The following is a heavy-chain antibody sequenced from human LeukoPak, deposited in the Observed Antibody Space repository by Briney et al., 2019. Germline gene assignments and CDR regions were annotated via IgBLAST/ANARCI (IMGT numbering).Heavy chain of an antibody. CDR2: LTWNSGFI. V-gene: IGHV3-9*01. J-gene: IGHJ4*02. CDR3: AKEGPYDSSGSFDY. Sequence: GGSLRLSCAASGFTFYEFAMHWVRQAPGKGGEGVSGLTWNSGFIHYADSVKGRCTISRDNAKNSLYLQMNSLRTEDTALYYCAKEGPYDSSGSFDYWGQGTLVTVSS. CDR1: GFTFYEFA. D-gene: IGHD3-22*01.